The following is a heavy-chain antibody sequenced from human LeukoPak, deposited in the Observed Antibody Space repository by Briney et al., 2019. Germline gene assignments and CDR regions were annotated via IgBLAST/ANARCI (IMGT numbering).Heavy chain of an antibody. Sequence: GASVKVSCMASGGTFSSYAISWVRQAPGQGLEWMGGIIPIFGTANYAQKFQGRVTITTDESTSTAYMELSSLRSEDTAVYYCAISGDTYYYGSGRSGDYWGQGTLVTVSS. V-gene: IGHV1-69*05. J-gene: IGHJ4*02. D-gene: IGHD3-10*01. CDR1: GGTFSSYA. CDR2: IIPIFGTA. CDR3: AISGDTYYYGSGRSGDY.